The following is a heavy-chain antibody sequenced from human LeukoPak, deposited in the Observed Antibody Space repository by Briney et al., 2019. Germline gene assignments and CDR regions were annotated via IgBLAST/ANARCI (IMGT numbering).Heavy chain of an antibody. V-gene: IGHV4-30-4*01. D-gene: IGHD3-22*01. CDR3: ARPYYYDSRIDP. CDR1: GVSISSGDYY. Sequence: SQTLSLTCTVSGVSISSGDYYWSWIRQPPGKGLEWIGYTYYSGSTYYNPSLKSRVTISVDTPKNQFSLKLSSVTAADTAVYYCARPYYYDSRIDPWGQGTRVTVSS. J-gene: IGHJ5*02. CDR2: TYYSGST.